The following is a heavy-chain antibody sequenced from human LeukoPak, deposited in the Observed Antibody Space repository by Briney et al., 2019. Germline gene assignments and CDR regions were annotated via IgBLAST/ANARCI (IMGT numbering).Heavy chain of an antibody. CDR2: INHSGST. V-gene: IGHV4-34*01. CDR3: ARPDYYGSGTGFDY. J-gene: IGHJ4*02. D-gene: IGHD3-10*01. Sequence: SETLSLTCAVYGGSFSGYYWSWIRQPPGKGLEWIGEINHSGSTNYNPSLKSRVTISADTSKNQLSLKLSSVTAADTAVYYCARPDYYGSGTGFDYWGQGTLVTVSS. CDR1: GGSFSGYY.